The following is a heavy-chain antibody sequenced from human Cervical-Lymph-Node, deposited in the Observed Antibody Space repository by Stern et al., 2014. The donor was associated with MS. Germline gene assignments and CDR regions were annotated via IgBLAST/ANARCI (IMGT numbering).Heavy chain of an antibody. CDR3: ARARVGDYARSPHLDS. J-gene: IGHJ4*02. CDR1: GFTFSHYS. CDR2: ISNNSTHT. V-gene: IGHV3-21*01. D-gene: IGHD4-17*01. Sequence: VQLVESGGGLVQPGASLRLSCDASGFTFSHYSINWVRPAPGKGLEWISSISNNSTHTYYADSVEGRFTISRDSAKDSVSLHMVSLRAEDTAVYYCARARVGDYARSPHLDSWGQGTLVTVSS.